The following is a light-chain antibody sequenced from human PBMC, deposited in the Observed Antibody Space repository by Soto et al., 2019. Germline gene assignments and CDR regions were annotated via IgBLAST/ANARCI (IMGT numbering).Light chain of an antibody. Sequence: EIVLTQSPGTLSLSPGEGATLSCRASHSVSSTYLAWYQQKPGQAPRLLIYGASSRATGIPDRFSGSGSGTDFTLTISRLEPEDFAVYYCQQYGRSPPYTFGQGTKLEIK. CDR2: GAS. J-gene: IGKJ2*01. V-gene: IGKV3-20*01. CDR1: HSVSSTY. CDR3: QQYGRSPPYT.